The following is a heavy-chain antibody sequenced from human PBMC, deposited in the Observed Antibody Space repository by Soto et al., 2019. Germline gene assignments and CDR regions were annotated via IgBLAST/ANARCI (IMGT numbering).Heavy chain of an antibody. V-gene: IGHV1-18*01. CDR2: ISAYNGNT. J-gene: IGHJ3*02. CDR3: AREASGITIFGVVMADAFDI. D-gene: IGHD3-3*01. CDR1: GYTFTSYG. Sequence: ASVKVSCKASGYTFTSYGISWVRQAPGQGLEWMGWISAYNGNTNYAQKLQGRVTMTTDTSTSTAYMELRSLRSDDTAVYYCAREASGITIFGVVMADAFDIWGQGTMVTVS.